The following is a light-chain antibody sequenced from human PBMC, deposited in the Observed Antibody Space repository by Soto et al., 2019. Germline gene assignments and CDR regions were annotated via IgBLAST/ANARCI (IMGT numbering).Light chain of an antibody. CDR3: QQTYSTPRT. J-gene: IGKJ1*01. V-gene: IGKV1-39*01. Sequence: DIPMTQSPSSLSASVGDRVTITCRASQSISSYLNWYQQKPGKAPKLLIYAASSLQSGVPSRFSGSGSGTDFTLTISSLQPEDFATYYCQQTYSTPRTFGQGTKG. CDR1: QSISSY. CDR2: AAS.